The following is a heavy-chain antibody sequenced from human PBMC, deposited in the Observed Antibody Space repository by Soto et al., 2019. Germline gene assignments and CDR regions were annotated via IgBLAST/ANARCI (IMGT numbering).Heavy chain of an antibody. CDR3: ARSDMTVAADFNI. J-gene: IGHJ3*02. CDR2: INADTGNT. Sequence: QAQLVQSGAEVKKPGASVKVSCKASGYTITNYTIHWVRQAPGQGLEWMGWINADTGNTKYSQNFQGIVTITRDTSAWTAYLELSSLRSEDTAVYFCARSDMTVAADFNIWGQGTKVTVSS. V-gene: IGHV1-3*01. CDR1: GYTITNYT. D-gene: IGHD6-19*01.